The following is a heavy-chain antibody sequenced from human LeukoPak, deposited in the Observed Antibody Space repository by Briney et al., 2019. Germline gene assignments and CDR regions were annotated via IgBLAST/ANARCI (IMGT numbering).Heavy chain of an antibody. V-gene: IGHV1-69*05. J-gene: IGHJ6*03. CDR2: IIPIFGTA. D-gene: IGHD3-10*01. Sequence: SVKVSCKASGGTFSSYAISWVRQAPGQGLEWMGGIIPIFGTANYAQKFQGRVTITTDESTSTAYMELSSLRSEDTAVYYCARGSRSGSYHYYHMDVWGKGTTVTVSS. CDR3: ARGSRSGSYHYYHMDV. CDR1: GGTFSSYA.